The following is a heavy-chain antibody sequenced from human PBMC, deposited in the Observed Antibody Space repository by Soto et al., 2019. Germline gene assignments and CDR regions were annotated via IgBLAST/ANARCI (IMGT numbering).Heavy chain of an antibody. CDR1: GGTFSSYT. Sequence: GASVQVSCKASGGTFSSYTISWVRQAPGQGLEWMGRIIPILGIANYAQKFQGRVTITADKSTITAYMELSSLRSEDTAVYYCAREPAGAAADLMGFDYWGLGTLVTVSS. CDR2: IIPILGIA. V-gene: IGHV1-69*04. D-gene: IGHD6-13*01. J-gene: IGHJ4*02. CDR3: AREPAGAAADLMGFDY.